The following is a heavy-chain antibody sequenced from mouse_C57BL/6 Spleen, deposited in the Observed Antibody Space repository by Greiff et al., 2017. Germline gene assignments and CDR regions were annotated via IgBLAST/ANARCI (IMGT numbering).Heavy chain of an antibody. J-gene: IGHJ3*01. CDR1: GFTFSGYG. Sequence: EVKLVESGGDLVKPGGSLKLSCAASGFTFSGYGMSWVRQAPDKRLEWVANISSGGSYTYYPDSVKGRFTISRDNAKNTLYLQMSSLKSEDTAMYYCARDYYYGSRYVAFWGQGTLVTVS. D-gene: IGHD1-1*01. V-gene: IGHV5-6*01. CDR2: ISSGGSYT. CDR3: ARDYYYGSRYVAF.